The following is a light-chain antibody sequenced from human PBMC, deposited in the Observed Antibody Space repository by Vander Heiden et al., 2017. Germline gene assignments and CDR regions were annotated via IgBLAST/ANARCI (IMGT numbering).Light chain of an antibody. J-gene: IGKJ3*01. CDR1: QSVSSSY. V-gene: IGKV3-20*01. CDR3: QQYGSSPIFT. CDR2: GAS. Sequence: IVFTPSPCTLSLSPGERATLSCRASQSVSSSYLAWYQQKPGQAPRLLIYGASSRATGIPDRFSGSGSGTDFTLTISRLEPEDVAVYYCQQYGSSPIFTFGHGTKVEIK.